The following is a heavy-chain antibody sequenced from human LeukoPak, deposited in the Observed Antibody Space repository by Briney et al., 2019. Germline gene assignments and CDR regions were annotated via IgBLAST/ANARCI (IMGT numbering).Heavy chain of an antibody. CDR1: GFTFSSYA. V-gene: IGHV3-23*01. Sequence: GGSLRLSCAASGFTFSSYAMSWVRQAPGKGLEWVSDISGSGGSTYYADSVKGRFTISRDNSKNTLYLQMNSLRAEDTAVYYCARAYSGSYETINWFDPWGQGTLVTVSS. D-gene: IGHD1-26*01. CDR3: ARAYSGSYETINWFDP. CDR2: ISGSGGST. J-gene: IGHJ5*02.